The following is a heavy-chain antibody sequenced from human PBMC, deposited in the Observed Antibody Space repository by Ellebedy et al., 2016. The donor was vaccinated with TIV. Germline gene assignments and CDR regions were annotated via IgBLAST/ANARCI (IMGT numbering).Heavy chain of an antibody. CDR2: ISHSGGT. CDR3: AADYDIVAGYYRGDAFDV. Sequence: SETLSLTXAVSGGSFSGYYCSWIRQPPGKGLEWIGEISHSGGTNYNPSLNSRVTISIDTSKNQFSLKLNSVTAADTAVYYCAADYDIVAGYYRGDAFDVWGQGTMVTVSS. CDR1: GGSFSGYY. V-gene: IGHV4-34*01. D-gene: IGHD3-9*01. J-gene: IGHJ3*01.